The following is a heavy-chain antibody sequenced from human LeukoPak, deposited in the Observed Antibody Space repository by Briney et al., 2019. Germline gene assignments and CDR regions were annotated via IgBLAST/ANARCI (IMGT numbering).Heavy chain of an antibody. CDR2: IYYSGST. D-gene: IGHD6-19*01. CDR3: ASTSKQWPRFDY. Sequence: SETLSLTCTVSGGSISSGSYYWSWIRQPPGKGLEWIGYIYYSGSTNYNPSLKSRVTISVDTSKNQFSLKLSSVTAADTAVYYCASTSKQWPRFDYWGQGTLVTVSS. J-gene: IGHJ4*02. CDR1: GGSISSGSYY. V-gene: IGHV4-61*01.